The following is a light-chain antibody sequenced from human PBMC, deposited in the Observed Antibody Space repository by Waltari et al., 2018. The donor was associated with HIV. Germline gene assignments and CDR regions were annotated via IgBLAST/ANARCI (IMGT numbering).Light chain of an antibody. CDR3: TSFTCSRAWV. V-gene: IGLV2-14*03. J-gene: IGLJ3*02. CDR1: SSDIGSYNY. CDR2: DVT. Sequence: QSALTQPASVAGSLGQSTTFARTGTSSDIGSYNYVSWYQQHPGKAPKIIIYDVTTRPSGFSNRFSVSKSGNTASLTISGLQAEDEADYSCTSFTCSRAWVFGGGTMLTVL.